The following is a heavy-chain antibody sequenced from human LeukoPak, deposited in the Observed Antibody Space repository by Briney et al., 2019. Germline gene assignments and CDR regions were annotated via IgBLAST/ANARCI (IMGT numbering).Heavy chain of an antibody. CDR2: IFPNSGGT. D-gene: IGHD6-13*01. V-gene: IGHV1-2*02. J-gene: IGHJ4*02. CDR3: ARDGHIPGAVHSPFDY. CDR1: GYTFTGYY. Sequence: ASVKVSCKASGYTFTGYYIHWVRQAPGQGLEWMGWIFPNSGGTDYAQKFQGRVTMTRDTSISTAYMELSRLRSDDTAVYYCARDGHIPGAVHSPFDYWGQGTLVTVSS.